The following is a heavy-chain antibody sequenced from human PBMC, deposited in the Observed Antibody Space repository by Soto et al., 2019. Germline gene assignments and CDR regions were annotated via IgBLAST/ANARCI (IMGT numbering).Heavy chain of an antibody. J-gene: IGHJ5*02. Sequence: SETLSLTCAVYGGFLSEPYWTWIRQPPGKGLEWIGEINHVGGANYNPSLKSRVTMSVDTSQNQFSLRPISVTAADTAMYFCVRIRYQLPASVLWLDPWGQGTPVSVSS. CDR2: INHVGGA. CDR3: VRIRYQLPASVLWLDP. D-gene: IGHD3-16*01. V-gene: IGHV4-34*01. CDR1: GGFLSEPY.